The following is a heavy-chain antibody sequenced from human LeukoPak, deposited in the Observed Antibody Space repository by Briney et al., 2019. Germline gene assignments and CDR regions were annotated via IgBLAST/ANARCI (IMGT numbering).Heavy chain of an antibody. Sequence: GRSLRLSCAASGFTFSGHGMHWVRQAPGKGLEWVAAIQYDGRNEFYADSVRGRFSISRDNSENTVFLQMNNLRDEDTAVYYCANSGRGWYFDIWGQGTLVTVSS. CDR1: GFTFSGHG. J-gene: IGHJ4*02. D-gene: IGHD6-19*01. CDR3: ANSGRGWYFDI. V-gene: IGHV3-30*18. CDR2: IQYDGRNE.